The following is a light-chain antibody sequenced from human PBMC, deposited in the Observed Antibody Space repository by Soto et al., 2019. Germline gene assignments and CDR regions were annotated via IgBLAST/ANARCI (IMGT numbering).Light chain of an antibody. V-gene: IGLV2-14*01. J-gene: IGLJ1*01. CDR3: SSYSSGSTLV. Sequence: QSALTQPASVSGSPGQSITIAFTGISSDVGGYNYVSWFQQHPGKAPKLMIYEVSNRPSGVSQRFSASKSGNTASLTISGLQAEDEATYYCSSYSSGSTLVVGTGTKLT. CDR2: EVS. CDR1: SSDVGGYNY.